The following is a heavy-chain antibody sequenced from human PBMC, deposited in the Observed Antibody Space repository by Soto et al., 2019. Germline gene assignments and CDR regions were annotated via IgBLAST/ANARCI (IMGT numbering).Heavy chain of an antibody. D-gene: IGHD2-15*01. CDR2: IYPGDSDT. CDR1: GYGFTSYW. Sequence: GESLKISCKGSGYGFTSYWIGWVRQMPGKGLEWMGIIYPGDSDTRYSPSFQGQVTISADKSISTAYLQWSSLKASDTAMYYCARRVVVVAAGYYYHYMDVWGKGTTVTVSS. V-gene: IGHV5-51*01. CDR3: ARRVVVVAAGYYYHYMDV. J-gene: IGHJ6*03.